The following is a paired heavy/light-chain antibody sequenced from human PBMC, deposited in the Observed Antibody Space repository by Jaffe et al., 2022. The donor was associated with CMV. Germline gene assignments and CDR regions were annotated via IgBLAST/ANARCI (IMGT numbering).Heavy chain of an antibody. CDR2: IYPGDSDT. CDR1: GYIFSNFW. CDR3: ARHLADCGRSSCHMSLIDYYPFYMDV. V-gene: IGHV5-51*01. D-gene: IGHD3-16*01. J-gene: IGHJ6*03. Sequence: EVQLVQSGAEVKKPGESLKISCKGSGYIFSNFWIGWVRQMPGKGLEWMGVIYPGDSDTRYSPSFQGQVSISADKSISTAYLQWNSLKASDTAMYYCARHLADCGRSSCHMSLIDYYPFYMDVWGKGTTVTVSS.
Light chain of an antibody. CDR2: GAS. V-gene: IGKV3-20*01. Sequence: EVVLTQSPATLSLSPGERATLSCRASQTISSSYLTWYQQKPDQAPRLLISGASSRATGIPDRFSGSGSGTDFTLTISRLEPEDFAVYYCQQYGSSSPLTFGGGTKVEIK. CDR3: QQYGSSSPLT. CDR1: QTISSSY. J-gene: IGKJ4*01.